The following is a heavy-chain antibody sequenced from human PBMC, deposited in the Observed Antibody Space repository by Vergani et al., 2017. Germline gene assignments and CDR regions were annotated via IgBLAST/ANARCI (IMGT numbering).Heavy chain of an antibody. V-gene: IGHV3-30*02. J-gene: IGHJ4*02. CDR2: IGKDGINT. CDR1: GFTFSNFG. CDR3: AKYLRDSTDGRPDS. Sequence: VQLLQSEGAVVQPGGSLRLSCVASGFTFSNFGMHWIRQAPGKGLEWLAYIGKDGINTRYRDAVKGRFTVSRDNSKDILYLQMDSLRSEDTALYYCAKYLRDSTDGRPDSWGPGTLVIVSS. D-gene: IGHD2-21*02.